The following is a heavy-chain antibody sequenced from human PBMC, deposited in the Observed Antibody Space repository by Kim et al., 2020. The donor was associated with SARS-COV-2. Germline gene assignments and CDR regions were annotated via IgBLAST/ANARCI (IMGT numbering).Heavy chain of an antibody. Sequence: SETLSLTCTVSGGSVSSGSYYWSWIRQPPGKGLEWIGYIYYSGSTNYNPSLKSRVTISVDTSKNQFSLKLSSVTAADTAGYYGARDQGAVALDSWGQGTL. CDR1: GGSVSSGSYY. J-gene: IGHJ4*02. V-gene: IGHV4-61*01. CDR3: ARDQGAVALDS. D-gene: IGHD6-19*01. CDR2: IYYSGST.